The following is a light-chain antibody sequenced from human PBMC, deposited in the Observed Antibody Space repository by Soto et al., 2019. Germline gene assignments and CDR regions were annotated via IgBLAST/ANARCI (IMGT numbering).Light chain of an antibody. J-gene: IGKJ1*01. V-gene: IGKV3-20*01. CDR1: QSVSSTY. Sequence: TVLTQSPGTLSLSPGERATLSCRASQSVSSTYLDWHQQKPGQAPRLLIYGASNRATGIPDRFSGSGSGTDFTLTISRLEPEDFAVYYCQQFGSSWWTFGQGTKVDIK. CDR2: GAS. CDR3: QQFGSSWWT.